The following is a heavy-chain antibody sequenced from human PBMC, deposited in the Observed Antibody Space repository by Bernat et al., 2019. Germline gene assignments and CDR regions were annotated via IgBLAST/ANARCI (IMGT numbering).Heavy chain of an antibody. CDR3: ARGALFRDYFMDV. CDR1: GDSVSSNSAA. Sequence: QVQLQQSGPGLVKPSQTLSLTCAISGDSVSSNSAAWNWIRQSPSRGLEWLGRTYYRSKWSDNYAVSVKSRITINRDTSKNQFSLQMNSVTPEDTAVYYCARGALFRDYFMDVWGKGTTVTVSS. V-gene: IGHV6-1*01. J-gene: IGHJ6*03. CDR2: TYYRSKWSD.